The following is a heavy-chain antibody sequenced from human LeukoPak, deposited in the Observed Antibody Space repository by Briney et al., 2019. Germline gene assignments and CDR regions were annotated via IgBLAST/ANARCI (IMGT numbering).Heavy chain of an antibody. J-gene: IGHJ5*02. V-gene: IGHV1-2*02. CDR2: INPNSGGT. CDR1: GYTFTGYY. D-gene: IGHD1-1*01. CDR3: ARDLLYNWNDDLPSGWFDP. Sequence: ASVKVSCKASGYTFTGYYMHWVRQAPGQGLEWMGWINPNSGGTNYAQKFQGRVTMTRDTSISTAYMELSRLRSDDMAVYYCARDLLYNWNDDLPSGWFDPWGQGTLVTVSS.